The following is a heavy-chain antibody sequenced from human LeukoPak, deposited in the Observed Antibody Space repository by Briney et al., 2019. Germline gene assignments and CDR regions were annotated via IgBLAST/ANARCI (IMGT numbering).Heavy chain of an antibody. V-gene: IGHV3-23*01. D-gene: IGHD4-11*01. J-gene: IGHJ4*02. CDR1: GFTFSSYA. CDR3: AKDFPYSNYFDY. Sequence: GGSLRLSCAASGFTFSSYAMSWVRQAPGKGLEWVSAISGSGGSTYYADSVKGRFTISRDSSKNTLSLQMNSLRAEDTAVYYCAKDFPYSNYFDYWGQGTLVTVSS. CDR2: ISGSGGST.